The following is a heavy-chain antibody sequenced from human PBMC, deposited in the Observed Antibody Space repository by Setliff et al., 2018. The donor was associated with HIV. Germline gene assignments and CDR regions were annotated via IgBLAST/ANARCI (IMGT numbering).Heavy chain of an antibody. D-gene: IGHD2-21*02. CDR1: GYSFTGYW. V-gene: IGHV5-51*01. CDR3: ARGIAVLTASFDS. Sequence: GESLKIYCKGSGYSFTGYWIAWVRQKPGKGLEWMGIIFPGDSNMRYSPSFQGRGTLSADKSISTAYLQWSSLQTSDSGMYYCARGIAVLTASFDSWGQGSLVTVTS. CDR2: IFPGDSNM. J-gene: IGHJ4*02.